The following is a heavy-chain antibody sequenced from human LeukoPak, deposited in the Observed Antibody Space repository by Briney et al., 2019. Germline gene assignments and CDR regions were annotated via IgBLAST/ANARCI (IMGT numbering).Heavy chain of an antibody. D-gene: IGHD3-10*01. CDR1: GFPFSSFE. CDR2: ISYSGGTI. J-gene: IGHJ4*02. V-gene: IGHV3-48*03. CDR3: ARAVRGRNDFDY. Sequence: PGGSLRLSCAASGFPFSSFEMNWVRQAPGEGLEWLSYISYSGGTIYYADSVKGRFTISRDNAKNSLYLQMDSLRAEDTALYYCARAVRGRNDFDYWGQGTLVTVSS.